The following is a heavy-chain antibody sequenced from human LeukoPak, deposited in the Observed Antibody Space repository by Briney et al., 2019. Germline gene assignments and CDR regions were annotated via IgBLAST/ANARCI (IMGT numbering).Heavy chain of an antibody. D-gene: IGHD1-20*01. CDR1: GFTFNNYP. CDR2: ISGSGDDT. CDR3: ARDSITGKDYLFPSSYGMDV. V-gene: IGHV3-21*01. J-gene: IGHJ6*02. Sequence: GGSLRLSCAASGFTFNNYPMNWVRQAPGKGLAWVSSISGSGDDTYYADSVKGRFTISRDNAKNSLYLQMNSLRAEDTAVYYCARDSITGKDYLFPSSYGMDVWGQGTTVTVSS.